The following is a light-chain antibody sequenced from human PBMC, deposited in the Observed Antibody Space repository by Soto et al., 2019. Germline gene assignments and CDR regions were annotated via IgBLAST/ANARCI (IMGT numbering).Light chain of an antibody. CDR2: AAS. Sequence: DIQMTQSPSSLSASVGDRVTITCRASQSISSYLNWYQQKPGKAPKLLIYAASSLQSGVPSRFSGSGSGTDFTLNISSLQPEDFATYYCKQSYSTPPWTFGQGTKVEIK. CDR3: KQSYSTPPWT. V-gene: IGKV1-39*01. J-gene: IGKJ1*01. CDR1: QSISSY.